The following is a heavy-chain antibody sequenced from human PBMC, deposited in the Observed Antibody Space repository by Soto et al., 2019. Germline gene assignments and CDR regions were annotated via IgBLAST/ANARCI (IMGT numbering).Heavy chain of an antibody. CDR2: VYYSGST. CDR3: VRSLTGSGQFDP. D-gene: IGHD1-1*01. Sequence: SDTLSLTCTVSGGSISRSSYYWGWIRQSPGRGLEWIGSVYYSGSTYYNPSLKSRVSISIDTSKNQFSLKLTSVTAPDTGVYYCVRSLTGSGQFDPWGQGALVNVSS. J-gene: IGHJ5*02. CDR1: GGSISRSSYY. V-gene: IGHV4-39*01.